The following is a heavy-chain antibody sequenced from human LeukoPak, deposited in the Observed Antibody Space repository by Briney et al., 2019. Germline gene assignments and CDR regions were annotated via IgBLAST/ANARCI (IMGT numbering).Heavy chain of an antibody. CDR3: ARGSHYYGSGSPNWFDP. J-gene: IGHJ5*02. Sequence: PSETLSLTCTVSGGSISGYYWTWIRQPPGKGLEWIGYIYYSGNTNYNPSLKSRVTISVDTSKNQFSLKLGSVTAADTAVYYCARGSHYYGSGSPNWFDPWGQGTLVTVSS. CDR2: IYYSGNT. V-gene: IGHV4-59*01. CDR1: GGSISGYY. D-gene: IGHD3-10*01.